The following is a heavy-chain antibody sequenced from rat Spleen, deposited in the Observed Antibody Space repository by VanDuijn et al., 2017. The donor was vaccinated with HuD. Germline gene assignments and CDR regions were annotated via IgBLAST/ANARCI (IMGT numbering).Heavy chain of an antibody. CDR3: TRKGYSFDY. CDR2: ISYDGGST. Sequence: EVQLVESGGGLVQPGRSMKLSCAASGFTFSDYGMAWVFQAPTKGLEWVASISYDGGSTYYRDSVKGRFTISRDNAKSTLYLQMNSLRSEDTATYYCTRKGYSFDYWGQGVMVTVSS. V-gene: IGHV5-20*01. CDR1: GFTFSDYG. D-gene: IGHD4-3*01. J-gene: IGHJ2*01.